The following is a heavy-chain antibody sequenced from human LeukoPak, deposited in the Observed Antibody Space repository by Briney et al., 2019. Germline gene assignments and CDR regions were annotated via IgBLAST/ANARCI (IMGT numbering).Heavy chain of an antibody. V-gene: IGHV4-31*03. D-gene: IGHD2-21*02. CDR2: IYYSGST. Sequence: SETLSLTCIVSGGSISSDYWSWIRQHPGKGLEWIGYIYYSGSTYYNPSLKSRVTISVDTSKNQFSLKLSSVTAADTAVYYCARAYCGGDCYDNWFDPWGQGTLVTVSS. CDR3: ARAYCGGDCYDNWFDP. CDR1: GGSISSDY. J-gene: IGHJ5*02.